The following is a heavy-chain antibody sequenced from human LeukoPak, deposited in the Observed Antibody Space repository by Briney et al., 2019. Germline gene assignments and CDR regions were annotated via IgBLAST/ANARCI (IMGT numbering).Heavy chain of an antibody. CDR1: GGSISSSSYY. CDR2: INHSGST. CDR3: ARGRGGRPLGY. D-gene: IGHD6-6*01. J-gene: IGHJ4*02. Sequence: SETLSLTCTVSGGSISSSSYYWGWIRQPPGKGLEWIGEINHSGSTNYNPSLKSRVTISVDTSKNQFSLKLSSVTAADTAVYYCARGRGGRPLGYWGQGTLVTVSS. V-gene: IGHV4-39*07.